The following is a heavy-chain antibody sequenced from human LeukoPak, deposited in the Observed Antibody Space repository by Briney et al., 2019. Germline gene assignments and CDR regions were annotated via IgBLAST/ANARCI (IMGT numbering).Heavy chain of an antibody. CDR1: GYIFSSYG. V-gene: IGHV1-18*01. Sequence: ASVKVSCKASGYIFSSYGISWVRQAPGQGLERMGWISGYNGNTNYAQKLQGRVTMTTDTSTSTAYMELRSLRSDDTAVYYCARDHDDAFDIWGQGTMVTVS. CDR2: ISGYNGNT. J-gene: IGHJ3*02. CDR3: ARDHDDAFDI.